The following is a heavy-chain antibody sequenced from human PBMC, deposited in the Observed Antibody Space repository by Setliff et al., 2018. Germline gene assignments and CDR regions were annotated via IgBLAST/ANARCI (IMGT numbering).Heavy chain of an antibody. Sequence: NPSETLSLTCSVSSGSMRNYYWIWIRQPAGEGLEWIGRIYASGSTNYNPSLKRRVTISLEMSKNQFSLTQSSVTAADTAVYYCARARPATIAGVVPGVADFGIDVWGQGTTVTVSS. J-gene: IGHJ6*02. V-gene: IGHV4-4*07. CDR1: SGSMRNYY. CDR3: ARARPATIAGVVPGVADFGIDV. D-gene: IGHD2-2*01. CDR2: IYASGST.